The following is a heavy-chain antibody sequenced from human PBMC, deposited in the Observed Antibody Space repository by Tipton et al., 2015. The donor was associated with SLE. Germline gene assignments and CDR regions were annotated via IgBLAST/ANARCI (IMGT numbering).Heavy chain of an antibody. V-gene: IGHV3-21*03. CDR1: GFTFSSYS. CDR3: AREAAAVTDY. J-gene: IGHJ4*02. D-gene: IGHD6-13*01. Sequence: SLRLSCAASGFTFSSYSMNWVRQAPGKGLEWVSSISSSSSYIYYADSVKGRFTISRDNDKNSLYLQMNSLRAEDTAVYYCAREAAAVTDYWGQGTLVTVSS. CDR2: ISSSSSYI.